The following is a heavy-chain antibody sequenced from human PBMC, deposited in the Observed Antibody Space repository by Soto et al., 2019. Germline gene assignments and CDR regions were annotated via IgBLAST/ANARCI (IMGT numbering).Heavy chain of an antibody. D-gene: IGHD6-13*01. CDR2: IYYSGST. J-gene: IGHJ5*02. Sequence: SETLSLTCTVSGGSISSSSYYWGWIRQPPGKGLEWIGSIYYSGSTYYNPSLKSRVTISVDTSKNQFSLKLSSVTAADTAVYYCARPNTLYSSSWYWFDXWGQGTLVTVSS. CDR1: GGSISSSSYY. V-gene: IGHV4-39*01. CDR3: ARPNTLYSSSWYWFDX.